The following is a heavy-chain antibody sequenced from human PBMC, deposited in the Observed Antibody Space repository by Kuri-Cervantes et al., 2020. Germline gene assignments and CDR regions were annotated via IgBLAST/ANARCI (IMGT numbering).Heavy chain of an antibody. CDR2: INARSGDT. CDR3: ARDTSPYYGNGLPFDY. V-gene: IGHV1-18*01. J-gene: IGHJ4*02. CDR1: GYTFTSYG. D-gene: IGHD6-19*01. Sequence: ASVKVSCKASGYTFTSYGFSWVRQAPGLGLEWMGWINARSGDTKYAQKFQDRVTMTTDTSTTTAYMELRNLRSDDTAMYFCARDTSPYYGNGLPFDYWGQGTLVTVSS.